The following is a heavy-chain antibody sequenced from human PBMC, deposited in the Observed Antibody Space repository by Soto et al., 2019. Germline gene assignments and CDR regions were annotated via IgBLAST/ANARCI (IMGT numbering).Heavy chain of an antibody. CDR1: GYTFTSYD. Sequence: ASVKVSCKASGYTFTSYDINWVRQATGQGLEWMGWMNPNSGNTGYAQKFQGRVTMTRNTSISTAYMELGSLRSEDTAVYYCARPRGIAGYSSGPNWFDPWGQGTLVTVSS. CDR2: MNPNSGNT. J-gene: IGHJ5*02. V-gene: IGHV1-8*01. CDR3: ARPRGIAGYSSGPNWFDP. D-gene: IGHD6-19*01.